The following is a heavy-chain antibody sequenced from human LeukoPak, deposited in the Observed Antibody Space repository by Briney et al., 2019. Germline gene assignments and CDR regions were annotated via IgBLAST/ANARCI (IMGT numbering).Heavy chain of an antibody. J-gene: IGHJ4*02. Sequence: SEALSLTCTVPDGSLNTYYWSWIRQPPGRGREWMGCIYYSGRTNYNLSLMSRVTMSVHTTKNRFPLWLKSVPAADTALYYFAPNIGSSHTGDLYYSGRGTLVTASS. CDR2: IYYSGRT. D-gene: IGHD1-26*01. CDR1: DGSLNTYY. V-gene: IGHV4-59*03. CDR3: APNIGSSHTGDLYY.